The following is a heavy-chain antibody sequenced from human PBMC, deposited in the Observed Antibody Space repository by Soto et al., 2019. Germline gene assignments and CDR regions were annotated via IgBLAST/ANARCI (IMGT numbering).Heavy chain of an antibody. Sequence: ASVKVSCKASGYTFTSYGISWVRQAPGQGLEWMGWISAYNGNTNYAQKLQGRVTMTTDTSTSTAYMELRRLRSDDTAVYYCERYGIAADGDDAFDIWGQGTMVTVSS. CDR2: ISAYNGNT. CDR1: GYTFTSYG. V-gene: IGHV1-18*04. J-gene: IGHJ3*02. D-gene: IGHD6-13*01. CDR3: ERYGIAADGDDAFDI.